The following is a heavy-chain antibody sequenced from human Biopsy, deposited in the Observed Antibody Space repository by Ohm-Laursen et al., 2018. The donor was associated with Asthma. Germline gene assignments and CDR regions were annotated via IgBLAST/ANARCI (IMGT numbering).Heavy chain of an antibody. J-gene: IGHJ4*02. CDR2: ISSDVRE. CDR3: VRWRSGYPDHYSDF. D-gene: IGHD2-21*01. V-gene: IGHV3-30*03. CDR1: VFTFSTYG. Sequence: SLRLSCAASVFTFSTYGMHWVRQAPGKGLEWVALISSDVREWYADSVKGRFTISRDNSKNTLDLQMNSLGGDDTAVYYCVRWRSGYPDHYSDFWGLGTLVTVSS.